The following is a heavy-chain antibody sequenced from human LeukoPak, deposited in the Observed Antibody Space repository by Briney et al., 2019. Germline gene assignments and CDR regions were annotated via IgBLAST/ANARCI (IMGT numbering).Heavy chain of an antibody. CDR3: ARGNILTGYCFDF. J-gene: IGHJ4*02. D-gene: IGHD3-9*01. CDR1: GGSITGYY. CDR2: IHYSGAT. V-gene: IGHV4-34*01. Sequence: PSETLSLTCAVYGGSITGYYWSWIRQNPGRGLEWVGEIHYSGATSYNPSLKSRATISTDTSKNHFSLRLSSVTAADTAVYFCARGNILTGYCFDFWGQGALVTVSS.